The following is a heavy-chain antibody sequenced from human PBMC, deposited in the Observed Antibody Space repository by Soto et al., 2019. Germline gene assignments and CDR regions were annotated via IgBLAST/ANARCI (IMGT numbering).Heavy chain of an antibody. CDR1: GYTFTSYG. V-gene: IGHV1-18*04. D-gene: IGHD2-15*01. CDR2: ISAYNGNT. J-gene: IGHJ6*02. Sequence: ADSVKVSCKASGYTFTSYGISWVRQAPGQGLEWMGWISAYNGNTNYAQKLQGRVTMTTDTSTSAAYMELRSLRSDDTAVCYCARDQPPAYRSGGSCFVYCLDVCRQLPTITACS. CDR3: ARDQPPAYRSGGSCFVYCLDV.